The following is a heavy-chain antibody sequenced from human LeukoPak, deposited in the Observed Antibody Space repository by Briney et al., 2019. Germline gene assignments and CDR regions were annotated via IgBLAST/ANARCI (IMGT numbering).Heavy chain of an antibody. Sequence: GGSLRLSCAASGFTLSSYEMNWVRQAPGKGLEGVSYISSSGTTINYSDSVKGRFTISRHNAKNPLYLQMNSLRAEDTAVYYCARDPQWLVLGAYYYYYYMDVWGEGTTVTVSS. CDR3: ARDPQWLVLGAYYYYYYMDV. V-gene: IGHV3-48*03. CDR1: GFTLSSYE. D-gene: IGHD6-19*01. J-gene: IGHJ6*03. CDR2: ISSSGTTI.